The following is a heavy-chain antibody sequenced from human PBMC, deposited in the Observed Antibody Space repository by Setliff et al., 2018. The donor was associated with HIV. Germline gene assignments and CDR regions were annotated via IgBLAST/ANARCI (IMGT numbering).Heavy chain of an antibody. D-gene: IGHD6-19*01. Sequence: PSETLSLTCTVSGGSISSYYWSWIRQPAGKGLEWIGRIYTSGSTNYNPSLNSRDTISVDTSKNQFSLKVNSVTAADTAVYYCARSPRIGVAGEFEYWGQGTLVTVSS. CDR1: GGSISSYY. CDR2: IYTSGST. J-gene: IGHJ4*02. V-gene: IGHV4-4*07. CDR3: ARSPRIGVAGEFEY.